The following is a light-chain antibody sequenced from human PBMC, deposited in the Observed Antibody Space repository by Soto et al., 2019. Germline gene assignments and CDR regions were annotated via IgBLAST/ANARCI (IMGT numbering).Light chain of an antibody. CDR3: QQRSNWPLLS. Sequence: EIVMTQSPATLSVSPGERATLSCRASQSVSSNLAWYQQKPGQAPRLLIYGASTRATGTPARFSGSGSGTDFTLTISSLEPEDFAVYYCQQRSNWPLLSFGGGTKVDIK. CDR2: GAS. J-gene: IGKJ4*01. V-gene: IGKV3-15*01. CDR1: QSVSSN.